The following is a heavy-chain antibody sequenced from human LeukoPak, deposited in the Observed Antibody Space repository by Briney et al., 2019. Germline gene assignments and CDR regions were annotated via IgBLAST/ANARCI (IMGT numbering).Heavy chain of an antibody. CDR1: GGSISSSSYY. CDR3: ARASKRYFDPYYMDV. CDR2: IYYSGST. V-gene: IGHV4-39*07. Sequence: PSETLSLTCTVSGGSISSSSYYWGWIRQPPGKGLEWIGSIYYSGSTYYNPSLKSRVTISVDTSKNQFSLKLSSVTAADTAVYYCARASKRYFDPYYMDVWGKGTTVTISS. D-gene: IGHD3-9*01. J-gene: IGHJ6*03.